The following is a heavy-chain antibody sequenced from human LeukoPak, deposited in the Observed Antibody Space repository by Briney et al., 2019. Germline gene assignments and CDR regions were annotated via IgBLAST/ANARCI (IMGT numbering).Heavy chain of an antibody. V-gene: IGHV3-23*01. CDR3: AKAAASDTVTTLGVDY. Sequence: GGSLRLSCAVSGFTFNNYAMGWVRQAPGKGLEWVSAIGASGDNTYYADSVKGRFTISRDNSKNMLNLHMNSLRAEDTAIYHCAKAAASDTVTTLGVDYWGQGTLVTVSS. J-gene: IGHJ4*02. CDR2: IGASGDNT. D-gene: IGHD4-17*01. CDR1: GFTFNNYA.